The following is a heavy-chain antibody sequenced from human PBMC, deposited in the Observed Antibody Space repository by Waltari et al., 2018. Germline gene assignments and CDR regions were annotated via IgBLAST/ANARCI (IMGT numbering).Heavy chain of an antibody. CDR2: IYYSGST. D-gene: IGHD3-3*01. V-gene: IGHV4-59*01. CDR1: GGSISSYY. Sequence: QVQLQESGPGLVKPSETLSLTCTVSGGSISSYYWSWIRQPPGKGLEWIGYIYYSGSTNDNPSLKSRVTISVDTSKNQFSLKLSSVTAADTAVYYCARGGGSYYYYYYMDVWGKGTTVTVSS. CDR3: ARGGGSYYYYYYMDV. J-gene: IGHJ6*03.